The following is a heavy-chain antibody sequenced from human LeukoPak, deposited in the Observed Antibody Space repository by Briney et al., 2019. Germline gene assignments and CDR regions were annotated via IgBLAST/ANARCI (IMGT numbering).Heavy chain of an antibody. J-gene: IGHJ4*02. CDR1: GYTFTSYD. CDR3: ASGVGYGGKDFDY. CDR2: MNPNSGNT. D-gene: IGHD4-23*01. Sequence: AAVKVSCKASGYTFTSYDINWVRQATGQGREWMGWMNPNSGNTGYAQKFQGRVTMTRNTSISTTYMELSSLRSEDTAVYYCASGVGYGGKDFDYWGQGTLVTVSS. V-gene: IGHV1-8*01.